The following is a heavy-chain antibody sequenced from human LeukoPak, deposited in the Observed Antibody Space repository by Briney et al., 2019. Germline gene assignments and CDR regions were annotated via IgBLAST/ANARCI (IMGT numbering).Heavy chain of an antibody. CDR2: IYPGDSDT. Sequence: GESLKISCKGSGYSFASYWIGWVRQMPGKGLEWMGIIYPGDSDTRYSPSFQGQVTISADKSISTAYLQWSSLKASDTAMYYCASAVGNYYDSSGFDYWGQGTLVTVSS. CDR1: GYSFASYW. CDR3: ASAVGNYYDSSGFDY. V-gene: IGHV5-51*01. J-gene: IGHJ4*02. D-gene: IGHD3-22*01.